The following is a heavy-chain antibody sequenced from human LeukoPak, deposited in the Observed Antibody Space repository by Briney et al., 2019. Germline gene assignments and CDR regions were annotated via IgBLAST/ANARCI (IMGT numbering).Heavy chain of an antibody. D-gene: IGHD4-17*01. CDR3: ARGSTVTTIFDY. Sequence: KTSETLSLTSAVYGGSFSGYYWSWIRQPPGKGLEWIGEINHSGSTNYNPSLKSRVTISVDTSKNQFSLKLSSVTAADTAVYYCARGSTVTTIFDYWGQGTLVTVSS. CDR1: GGSFSGYY. J-gene: IGHJ4*02. V-gene: IGHV4-34*01. CDR2: INHSGST.